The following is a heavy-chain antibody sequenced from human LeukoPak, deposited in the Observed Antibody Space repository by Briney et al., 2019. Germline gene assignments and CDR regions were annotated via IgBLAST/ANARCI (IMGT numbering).Heavy chain of an antibody. V-gene: IGHV1-8*01. CDR1: GYTFTSYY. Sequence: ASVKVSCKASGYTFTSYYINWVRQATGQGLEWMGWMNPNSGNTGYVQKFQGRVTMTRNTSISTAYMELSSLRSEDTAVYYCARAPVVVITTGVPAFDIWGQGTMVTVSS. D-gene: IGHD3-22*01. CDR2: MNPNSGNT. CDR3: ARAPVVVITTGVPAFDI. J-gene: IGHJ3*02.